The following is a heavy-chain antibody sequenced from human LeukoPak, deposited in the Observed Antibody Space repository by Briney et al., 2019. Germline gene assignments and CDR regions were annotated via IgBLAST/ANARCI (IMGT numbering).Heavy chain of an antibody. CDR3: ARSRLVTDYYFDY. J-gene: IGHJ4*02. CDR1: GFTSSSYA. D-gene: IGHD3-9*01. Sequence: GGSLGLSCAASGFTSSSYAMSWVRQAPGKGLEWVSAISGSGVITYYADSVKGRFTISRDNSKNTLYLQMNSLRAEDTAVYYCARSRLVTDYYFDYWGQGTLVTVSS. V-gene: IGHV3-23*01. CDR2: ISGSGVIT.